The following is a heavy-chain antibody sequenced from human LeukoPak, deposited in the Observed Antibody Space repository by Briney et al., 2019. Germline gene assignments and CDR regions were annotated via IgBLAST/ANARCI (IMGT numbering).Heavy chain of an antibody. D-gene: IGHD7-27*01. CDR2: INSGGSGT. CDR3: ATSLGPLTEY. CDR1: GFAFSSNW. Sequence: GGSLRLSCAASGFAFSSNWMHWDRQTPGKGLVWVSRINSGGSGTSYAASVEGRFTISRDNAKNTLYLQMNSLRAEDTAVYYCATSLGPLTEYWGQGTLVTVSS. J-gene: IGHJ4*02. V-gene: IGHV3-74*01.